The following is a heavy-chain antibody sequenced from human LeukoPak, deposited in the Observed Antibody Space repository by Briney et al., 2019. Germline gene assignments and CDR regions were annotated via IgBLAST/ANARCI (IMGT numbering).Heavy chain of an antibody. CDR3: ARGRVVTPSPFDY. J-gene: IGHJ4*02. CDR2: IYTSGST. Sequence: RIYTSGSTNYNPSLKSRVTISVDTSKNQFSLKLSSVTAADTAVYYCARGRVVTPSPFDYWGQGTLVTVSS. D-gene: IGHD2-15*01. V-gene: IGHV4-4*07.